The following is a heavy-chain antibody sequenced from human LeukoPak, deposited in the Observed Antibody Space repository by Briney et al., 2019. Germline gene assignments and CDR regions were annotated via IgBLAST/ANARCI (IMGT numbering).Heavy chain of an antibody. CDR2: IYNDGNT. CDR1: GFIFSTKY. J-gene: IGHJ4*02. D-gene: IGHD3-10*01. Sequence: GGSLRLSCAASGFIFSTKYMSWFRQAPGKGLEWVSLIYNDGNTYYADSVKGRFTTSRDNSKNTLYLQMNSLRAEDTAVYYCARDYDTTPGSLGDYWGQGTLVTVSS. CDR3: ARDYDTTPGSLGDY. V-gene: IGHV3-53*01.